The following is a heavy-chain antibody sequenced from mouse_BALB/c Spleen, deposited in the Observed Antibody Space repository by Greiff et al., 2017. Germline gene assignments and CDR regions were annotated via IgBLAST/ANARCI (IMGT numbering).Heavy chain of an antibody. J-gene: IGHJ3*01. V-gene: IGHV3-2*02. CDR3: ATIYYDYDGAGAWFAY. CDR2: ISYSGST. CDR1: GYSITSDYA. Sequence: EVKLQESGPGLVKPSQSLSLTCTVTGYSITSDYAWNWIRQFPGNKLEWMGYISYSGSTSYNPSLKSRISITRDTSKNQFFLQLNSVTTEDTATYYCATIYYDYDGAGAWFAYWGQGTLVTVSA. D-gene: IGHD2-4*01.